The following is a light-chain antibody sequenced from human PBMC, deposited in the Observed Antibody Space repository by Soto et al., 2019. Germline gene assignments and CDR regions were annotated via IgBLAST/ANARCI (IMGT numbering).Light chain of an antibody. J-gene: IGKJ1*01. CDR3: QQYNSSSWT. V-gene: IGKV1-5*01. Sequence: EIHIPQSHSTLSASLGDRVTITSRASPNISSWLAWYQQKPGKAPKLLIYDASSLQSGVPSRFSGSGSGTDFTLTISSLQPDDFATYYCQQYNSSSWTFGQGTKVDIK. CDR1: PNISSW. CDR2: DAS.